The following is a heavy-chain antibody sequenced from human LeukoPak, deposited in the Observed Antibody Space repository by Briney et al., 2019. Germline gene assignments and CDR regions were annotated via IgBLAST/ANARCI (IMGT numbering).Heavy chain of an antibody. J-gene: IGHJ4*02. Sequence: PGRSLRLSCAASGFTFSSYAMHWVRQAPGKGLEWVAVISYDGSNKYYADSAKGRFTISRDNAKNTLYLQMNSLRAEDTAVYYCARDTYYDFWSGYYLFDYWGQGTLVTVSS. V-gene: IGHV3-30-3*01. CDR1: GFTFSSYA. CDR3: ARDTYYDFWSGYYLFDY. CDR2: ISYDGSNK. D-gene: IGHD3-3*01.